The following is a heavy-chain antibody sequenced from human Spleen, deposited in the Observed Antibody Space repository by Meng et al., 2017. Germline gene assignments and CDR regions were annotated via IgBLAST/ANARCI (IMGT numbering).Heavy chain of an antibody. J-gene: IGHJ4*02. V-gene: IGHV4-39*07. CDR2: IYYSGST. D-gene: IGHD6-19*01. CDR3: ARDFQWLVQSTDY. CDR1: GGSISSSSYY. Sequence: SETLSLTCTVSGGSISSSSYYWGWIRQPPGKGLEWIGSIYYSGSTYYNPYLKSRVTISVDTSKNQFSLKLIDVTATDTAVYYCARDFQWLVQSTDYWGQGTLVTVSS.